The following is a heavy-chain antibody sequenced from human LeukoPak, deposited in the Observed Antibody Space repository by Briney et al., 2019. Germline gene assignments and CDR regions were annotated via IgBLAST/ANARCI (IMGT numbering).Heavy chain of an antibody. V-gene: IGHV1-69*13. Sequence: SVKVSCKAPGGTFSSYAISWVRQAPGQGLEWMGGIIPIFGTANYAQKFQGRVTITADESTGTAYMELSSLRSEDTAVYYCARAGGIAVAGNFDYWGQGTLVTVSS. CDR1: GGTFSSYA. J-gene: IGHJ4*02. D-gene: IGHD6-19*01. CDR2: IIPIFGTA. CDR3: ARAGGIAVAGNFDY.